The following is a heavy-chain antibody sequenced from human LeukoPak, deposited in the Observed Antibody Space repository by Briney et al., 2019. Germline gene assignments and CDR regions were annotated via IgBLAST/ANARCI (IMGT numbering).Heavy chain of an antibody. CDR1: GGSISSYY. D-gene: IGHD3-22*01. Sequence: MSSETLSLTCTVSGGSISSYYWSWIRQPPGKGLEWIGYIYYSGSTNYNPSLKSRVTISVDTSKNQFSLKLSSVTAADTAVYYCARGHYYYDSSGYYYSRNYYYCGMDVWGQGTTGTVSS. J-gene: IGHJ6*02. V-gene: IGHV4-59*01. CDR3: ARGHYYYDSSGYYYSRNYYYCGMDV. CDR2: IYYSGST.